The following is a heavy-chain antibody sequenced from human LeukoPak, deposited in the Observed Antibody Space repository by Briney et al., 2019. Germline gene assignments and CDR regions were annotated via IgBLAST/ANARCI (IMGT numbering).Heavy chain of an antibody. V-gene: IGHV4-59*01. D-gene: IGHD1-14*01. CDR2: IYYSGST. CDR1: GGSISSYY. CDR3: ARNHQGRTYYYYYYYMDV. J-gene: IGHJ6*03. Sequence: SETLSLTCTVSGGSISSYYWSWIRQPPGKGLEWLGYIYYSGSTNYNPSLKSRVTISVDTSKNQFSLKLSSVTAADTAVYYCARNHQGRTYYYYYYYMDVWGKGTTVTVSS.